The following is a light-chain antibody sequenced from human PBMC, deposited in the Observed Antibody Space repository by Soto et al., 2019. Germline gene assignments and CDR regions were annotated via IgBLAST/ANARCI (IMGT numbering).Light chain of an antibody. J-gene: IGLJ2*01. CDR3: SSYTTASVV. Sequence: QSVLTQPASVSGSPGQSITIACTGTSSDVGYYKYVSWYRQHPGKAPKLIIYDVTSRPSGVSNRFSGSKSGNTASLIISGLQADDEADYYCSSYTTASVVFGGGTKLTVL. CDR2: DVT. CDR1: SSDVGYYKY. V-gene: IGLV2-14*03.